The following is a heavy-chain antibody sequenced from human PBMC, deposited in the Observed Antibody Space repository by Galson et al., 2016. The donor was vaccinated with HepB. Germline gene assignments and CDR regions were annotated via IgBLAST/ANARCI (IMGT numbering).Heavy chain of an antibody. CDR1: GFTFSTYG. V-gene: IGHV3-30*18. D-gene: IGHD3-10*01. Sequence: SLRLSCAASGFTFSTYGMHWVRQAPGKGLEWVALISNDGNKEYYRDSVKGRFTISRDNSKNTMSLQMNSLRPEDTAVYYCAKGRGVNSFDPWGQGTLVSVSS. J-gene: IGHJ5*02. CDR2: ISNDGNKE. CDR3: AKGRGVNSFDP.